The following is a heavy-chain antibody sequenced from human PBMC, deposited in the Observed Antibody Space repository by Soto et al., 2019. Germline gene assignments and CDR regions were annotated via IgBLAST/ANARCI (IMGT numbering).Heavy chain of an antibody. V-gene: IGHV3-30-3*01. Sequence: GGSLRLSCAASGFTFSDYTINWVRQAPGKGLEWVALISSDGSNKYYADSVKGRLTISRDTSRNTLYLQMNSLRAEDTAVYYCVRDGTKTLRDWFDPRGQGISVTVSS. CDR3: VRDGTKTLRDWFDP. D-gene: IGHD1-1*01. CDR1: GFTFSDYT. CDR2: ISSDGSNK. J-gene: IGHJ5*02.